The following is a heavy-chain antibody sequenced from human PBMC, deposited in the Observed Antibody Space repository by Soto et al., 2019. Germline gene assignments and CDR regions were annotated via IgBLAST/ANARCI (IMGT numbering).Heavy chain of an antibody. J-gene: IGHJ4*02. V-gene: IGHV3-21*04. CDR2: ISSTRSSI. CDR1: GFTFTTRG. Sequence: PGGSLRLSCVVSGFTFTTRGMNWVRQVPGKGLDWISFISSTRSSITYADSMKGRFTVSRDNAKNSLYLQMTSLRVEDTAVYYCARAPFDDWGRGTLVTVSS. CDR3: ARAPFDD.